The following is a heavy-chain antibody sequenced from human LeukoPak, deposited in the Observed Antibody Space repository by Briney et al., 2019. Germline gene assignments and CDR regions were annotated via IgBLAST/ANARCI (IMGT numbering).Heavy chain of an antibody. D-gene: IGHD2-2*02. V-gene: IGHV3-21*04. J-gene: IGHJ4*02. CDR1: GFTFSTFA. CDR3: ATLIYCSSTSCYTDYFDY. Sequence: GGSLRLSCAASGFTFSTFAMNWVRQAPGKGLEWVSSISGSATYTYHADSVRGRFTISRDNSKNTLYLQMSSLRPEDTAVYYCATLIYCSSTSCYTDYFDYWGQGTLVTVSS. CDR2: ISGSATYT.